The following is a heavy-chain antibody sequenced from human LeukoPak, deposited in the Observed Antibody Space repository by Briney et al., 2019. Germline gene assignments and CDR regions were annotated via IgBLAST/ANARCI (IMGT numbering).Heavy chain of an antibody. V-gene: IGHV4-34*01. D-gene: IGHD2-15*01. J-gene: IGHJ5*02. CDR1: GGSFSGYY. CDR3: ARGGVVVVVAATPFNWFDP. Sequence: PSETLSLTCAVYGGSFSGYYWSWIRQPPGKGLEWIGEINHSGSTNYNPSLKSRVTISVDTSKNQFSLKLSSVTAADTAVYDCARGGVVVVVAATPFNWFDPWGQGTLVTVSS. CDR2: INHSGST.